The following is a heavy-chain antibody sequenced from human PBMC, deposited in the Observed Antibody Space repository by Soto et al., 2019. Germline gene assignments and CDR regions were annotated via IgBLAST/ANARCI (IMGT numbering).Heavy chain of an antibody. J-gene: IGHJ4*02. D-gene: IGHD6-6*01. CDR3: ARVGGLASRTFDY. CDR1: GGSISDFY. Sequence: SETLSLTCTVSGGSISDFYWSWIRQPPGKGLEWIGYIYYSGSTNYNPSLKSRVTISVDTSKNQFSLNLRSMSPADTAVYYCARVGGLASRTFDYWCPGTLVTVS. V-gene: IGHV4-59*01. CDR2: IYYSGST.